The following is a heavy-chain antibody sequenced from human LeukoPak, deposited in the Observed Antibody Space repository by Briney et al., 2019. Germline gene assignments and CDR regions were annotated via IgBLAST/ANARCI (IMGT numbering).Heavy chain of an antibody. D-gene: IGHD3-16*01. Sequence: SDTRSFTLSVPGGSIRGYFWTWAGRLPAKGLEWMGQIHYSGRGDYNPYLKSRITMSVDTSRNEISLKLSSVTAAHTAIYYCVRFGVNYDMDVWGQGTTVTV. CDR1: GGSIRGYF. V-gene: IGHV4-59*01. CDR2: IHYSGRG. J-gene: IGHJ6*02. CDR3: VRFGVNYDMDV.